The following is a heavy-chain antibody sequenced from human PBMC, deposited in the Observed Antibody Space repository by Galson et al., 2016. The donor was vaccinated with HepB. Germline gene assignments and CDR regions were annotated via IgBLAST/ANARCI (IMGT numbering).Heavy chain of an antibody. V-gene: IGHV2-5*02. CDR1: GFSLRNNGEG. J-gene: IGHJ4*02. Sequence: PALVKPTQTLTLTCTFSGFSLRNNGEGVGWIRQPPGKALEWLAIIFWDDYKRYSPSLKSRLAIMKDTSRNLVVLTMTNVDPVDTATYYCVHRVQRGSYFPDWGQGILVTVSS. D-gene: IGHD1-26*01. CDR2: IFWDDYK. CDR3: VHRVQRGSYFPD.